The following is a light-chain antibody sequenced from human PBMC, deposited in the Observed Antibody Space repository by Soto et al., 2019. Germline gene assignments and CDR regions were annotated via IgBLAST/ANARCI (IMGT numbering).Light chain of an antibody. CDR1: ESISRDY. J-gene: IGKJ3*01. Sequence: EIVLTQSPGTLSLSPGQRATLSCRASESISRDYLAWYQQRLGQAPRLLIYGASSGATGIPDRFSGSGSGTDFTLTISRLEPEDFALYYCQQYDSWPPLFTFGPGTKVDLK. CDR3: QQYDSWPPLFT. V-gene: IGKV3-20*01. CDR2: GAS.